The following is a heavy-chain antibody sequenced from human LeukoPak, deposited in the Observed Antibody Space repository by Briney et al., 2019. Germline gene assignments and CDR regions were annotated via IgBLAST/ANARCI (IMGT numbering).Heavy chain of an antibody. V-gene: IGHV3-23*01. CDR1: GFTFSSYV. J-gene: IGHJ4*03. D-gene: IGHD6-13*01. Sequence: GGPLRFCCAACGFTFSSYVMTVRRQAPGKGLEWVFGISGSGGNTYYANCVKGRFTISRDNSKSTLYLRMSNLGAEDTALYYCAKCMAEPGTCYFDNWGRGTLVTVSS. CDR2: ISGSGGNT. CDR3: AKCMAEPGTCYFDN.